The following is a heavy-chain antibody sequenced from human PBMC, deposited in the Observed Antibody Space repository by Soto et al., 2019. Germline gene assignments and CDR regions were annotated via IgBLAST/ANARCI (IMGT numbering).Heavy chain of an antibody. Sequence: GGSLRLSCAASGFTFSSYAMSWVRQAPGKGLEWVSAISGSGGSTYYADSVKGRFTISRDNSKNTLYLQMNSLRAEDTAVYYCAKDPLETAVAGIYYYYGMDVWGQGTTVTVSS. J-gene: IGHJ6*02. CDR1: GFTFSSYA. CDR2: ISGSGGST. CDR3: AKDPLETAVAGIYYYYGMDV. D-gene: IGHD6-19*01. V-gene: IGHV3-23*01.